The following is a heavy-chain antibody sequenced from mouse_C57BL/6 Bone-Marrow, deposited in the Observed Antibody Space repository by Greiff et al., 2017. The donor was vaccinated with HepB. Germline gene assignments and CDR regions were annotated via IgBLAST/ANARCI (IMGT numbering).Heavy chain of an antibody. D-gene: IGHD1-1*01. Sequence: VQLQQSGAELVRPGTSVKVSCKASGYAFTNYLIEWVKQRPGQGLEWIGVINPGSGGTNYNEKLKGKATLTADKSSSTAYMQLSSLTSEDSAVYFCARGGLLRYPDYWGQGTTLTVSS. CDR2: INPGSGGT. CDR1: GYAFTNYL. J-gene: IGHJ2*01. V-gene: IGHV1-54*01. CDR3: ARGGLLRYPDY.